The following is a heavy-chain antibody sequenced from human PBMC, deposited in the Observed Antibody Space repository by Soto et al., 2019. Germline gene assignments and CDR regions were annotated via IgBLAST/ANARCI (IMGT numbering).Heavy chain of an antibody. CDR3: ARANLDYDFWSGYSPYYYGMDV. Sequence: PSQTLSLTCAISGDSVSSNSAAWNWIRQSPSRGLEWLGRTYYRSKWYNDYAVSVKSRITINPDTSKNQFSLQLNSVTPEDTAVYYCARANLDYDFWSGYSPYYYGMDVWGQGTTVTVSS. V-gene: IGHV6-1*01. CDR2: TYYRSKWYN. CDR1: GDSVSSNSAA. D-gene: IGHD3-3*01. J-gene: IGHJ6*02.